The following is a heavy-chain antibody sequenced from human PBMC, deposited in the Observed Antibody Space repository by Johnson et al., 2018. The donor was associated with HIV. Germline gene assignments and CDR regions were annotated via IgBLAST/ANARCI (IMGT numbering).Heavy chain of an antibody. D-gene: IGHD6-19*01. V-gene: IGHV3-66*01. J-gene: IGHJ3*02. CDR3: VSSAQWSGWPPGAFDI. Sequence: VQLVESGGGVVQPGGSLRLSCAASGFTVSSNYMSWVRQAPGKGLEWVSVIYSGGSAYYADSVKGRFTISRDNSKNTLDLQMISLRAEDTAVYYCVSSAQWSGWPPGAFDIWGQGTMVTVSS. CDR1: GFTVSSNY. CDR2: IYSGGSA.